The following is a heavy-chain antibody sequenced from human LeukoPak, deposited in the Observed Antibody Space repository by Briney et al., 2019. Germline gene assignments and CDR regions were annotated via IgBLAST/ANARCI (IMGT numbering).Heavy chain of an antibody. D-gene: IGHD3-10*01. Sequence: SETLSLTCAVYGGSFSGYYWSWIRQPPGKGLEWVGEINHSGSTNYNPSLKSRVTISADTSKNQFSLKLSSVTAADTAVYYCARERNYYGSGSRYFDYWGQGTLVTVSS. V-gene: IGHV4-34*01. CDR3: ARERNYYGSGSRYFDY. CDR1: GGSFSGYY. CDR2: INHSGST. J-gene: IGHJ4*02.